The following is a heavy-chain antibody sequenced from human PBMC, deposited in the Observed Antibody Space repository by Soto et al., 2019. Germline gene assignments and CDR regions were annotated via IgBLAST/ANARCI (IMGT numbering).Heavy chain of an antibody. J-gene: IGHJ4*02. CDR3: ASAYDILTGYYMPRLDY. D-gene: IGHD3-9*01. Sequence: SETLSLTCAVSNGSITNDNWWSWVRQSPGKGLEWIGYIYYTGSTYYNPSLKSRVTISVDTSKNQFSLKLSSVTAADTAVYYCASAYDILTGYYMPRLDYWGQGTLVTVSS. CDR1: NGSITNDNW. CDR2: IYYTGST. V-gene: IGHV4-31*11.